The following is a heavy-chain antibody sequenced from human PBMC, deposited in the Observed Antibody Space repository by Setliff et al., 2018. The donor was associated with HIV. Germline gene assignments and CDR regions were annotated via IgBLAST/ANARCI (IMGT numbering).Heavy chain of an antibody. CDR1: GYPFTDYF. V-gene: IGHV1-69-2*01. J-gene: IGHJ4*02. CDR3: ATVRIVGATEFDY. D-gene: IGHD1-26*01. Sequence: ASVKVSCKTSGYPFTDYFIHWIQQAPGKGLEWVGRVDPEDGETRYAMKFQGSVTISADTSTDTTYLSLTSLRSQDTAVYYCATVRIVGATEFDYWGQGTVVTVSS. CDR2: VDPEDGET.